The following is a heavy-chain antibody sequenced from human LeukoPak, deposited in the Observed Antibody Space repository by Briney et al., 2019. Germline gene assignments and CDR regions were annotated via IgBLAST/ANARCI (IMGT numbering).Heavy chain of an antibody. CDR2: IYYSGST. CDR3: ARAHSSLSFDY. D-gene: IGHD3-22*01. V-gene: IGHV4-59*08. Sequence: PSETLSLTCTVSGGSISSYYWSWIRQPPGKGLEWMGYIYYSGSTNYNPSLKSRVTISVDTSKNQFSLKLSSVTAADAAVYYCARAHSSLSFDYWGQGTLVTVSS. J-gene: IGHJ4*02. CDR1: GGSISSYY.